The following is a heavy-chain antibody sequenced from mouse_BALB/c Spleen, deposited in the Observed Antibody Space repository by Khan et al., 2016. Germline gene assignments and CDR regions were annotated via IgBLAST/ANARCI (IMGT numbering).Heavy chain of an antibody. J-gene: IGHJ3*01. Sequence: QIQLVQSGPELKKPGETVKISCKASGYTFTNYGMNWVKQAPGKGLKWMGWINTNTGEPTYAEEFKGRFAFSLETSVSTAYLQLNNLKNEDTATYFCAEDYYGSNWLAYWGQGTLVTVSA. D-gene: IGHD1-1*01. V-gene: IGHV9-3*02. CDR2: INTNTGEP. CDR3: AEDYYGSNWLAY. CDR1: GYTFTNYG.